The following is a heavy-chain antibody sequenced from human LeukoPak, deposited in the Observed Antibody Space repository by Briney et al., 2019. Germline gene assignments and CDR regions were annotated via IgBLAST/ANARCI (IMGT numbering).Heavy chain of an antibody. J-gene: IGHJ4*02. D-gene: IGHD4-17*01. V-gene: IGHV4-34*01. CDR3: ARGANGDYVTSYYFDY. CDR1: GGSFSGYY. CDR2: INHSGST. Sequence: SETLSPTCAVYGGSFSGYYWSWIRQPPGKGLEWIGEINHSGSTNYNPSLKSRVTISVDTSKNQFSLKLSSVTAADTAVYYCARGANGDYVTSYYFDYWGQGTLVTVSS.